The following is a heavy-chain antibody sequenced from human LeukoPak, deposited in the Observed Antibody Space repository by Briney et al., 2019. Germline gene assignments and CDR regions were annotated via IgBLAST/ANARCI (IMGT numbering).Heavy chain of an antibody. CDR3: AREITSTGYYYVEY. J-gene: IGHJ4*02. CDR1: GFTFSSFG. Sequence: GRSLRLSCAASGFTFSSFGMHWVRQAPGKGLEWVAVIWYDGNNKYYADSVKGRFTISRDNSKNTLYLQMNSLRAEDTAVYYCAREITSTGYYYVEYWGQGTLVTVSS. D-gene: IGHD3-22*01. CDR2: IWYDGNNK. V-gene: IGHV3-33*01.